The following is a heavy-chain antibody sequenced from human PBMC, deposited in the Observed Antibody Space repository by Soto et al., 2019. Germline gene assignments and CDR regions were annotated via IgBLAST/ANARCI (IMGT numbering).Heavy chain of an antibody. CDR1: GFTFSSYA. V-gene: IGHV3-23*01. Sequence: PGGSLRLSCAASGFTFSSYAMSWVRQAPGKGLEWVSAISGSGGSTYYADSVKGRFTISRDNSKNTLYLQMNSLRAEDTAVYYCAKDCYSSSISSVWFDPWGQGALVTVSS. CDR3: AKDCYSSSISSVWFDP. CDR2: ISGSGGST. D-gene: IGHD6-6*01. J-gene: IGHJ5*02.